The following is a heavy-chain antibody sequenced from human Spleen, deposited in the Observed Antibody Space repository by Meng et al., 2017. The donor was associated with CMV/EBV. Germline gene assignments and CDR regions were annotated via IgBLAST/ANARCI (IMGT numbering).Heavy chain of an antibody. D-gene: IGHD6-19*01. CDR1: GFTFSSYG. V-gene: IGHV3-NL1*01. CDR2: IYSGGST. Sequence: QGLLVGSGGGVVQPGGSLCPSCAALGFTFSSYGMHWVRQAPGKGLEWVSVIYSGGSTYYADSVKGRFTISRDNSKNTLYLQMNSLRAEDTAVYYCARDMAVAGDYWGQGTLVTVSS. J-gene: IGHJ4*02. CDR3: ARDMAVAGDY.